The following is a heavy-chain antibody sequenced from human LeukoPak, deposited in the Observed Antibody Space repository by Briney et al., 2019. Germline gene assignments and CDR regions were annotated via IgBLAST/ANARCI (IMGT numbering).Heavy chain of an antibody. J-gene: IGHJ2*01. CDR2: INHSGST. CDR1: GGSFSRYY. D-gene: IGHD5-18*01. Sequence: SETLSLTCAVYGGSFSRYYWSWIRQPPGKGLEWIGEINHSGSTNYNPSLKSRVTISVDTSKYQFSLKLSSVTAADTAVYYCARGPYRKYSYGYRPWYFDLWGRGTLVTVSS. V-gene: IGHV4-34*01. CDR3: ARGPYRKYSYGYRPWYFDL.